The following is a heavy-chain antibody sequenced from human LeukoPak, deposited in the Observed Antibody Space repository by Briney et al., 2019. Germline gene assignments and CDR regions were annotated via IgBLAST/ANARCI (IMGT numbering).Heavy chain of an antibody. CDR3: ARLSRSSSGLRDFDY. Sequence: SETLSLTCAVYGGSFSGYYWSWIRQPPGKGLEWIGEINHSGSTNYNPFLKSRVTISVDTSKNQFSLKLSSVTAADTAVYYCARLSRSSSGLRDFDYWGQGTLVTVSS. CDR2: INHSGST. V-gene: IGHV4-34*01. D-gene: IGHD6-6*01. CDR1: GGSFSGYY. J-gene: IGHJ4*02.